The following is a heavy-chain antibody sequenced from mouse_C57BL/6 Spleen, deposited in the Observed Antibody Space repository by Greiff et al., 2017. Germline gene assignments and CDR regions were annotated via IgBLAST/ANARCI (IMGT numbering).Heavy chain of an antibody. CDR2: IWWDDDK. Sequence: QVTLKESGPGILQPSQTLSLTCSFSGFSLSTFGMGVGWIRQPSGKCLEWLAHIWWDDDKYYNPALKSRLTISKDTSKNQVFLKIANVDTADTATYYCADLHYYGSSYWYFDVWGTGTTVTVSS. V-gene: IGHV8-8*01. CDR1: GFSLSTFGMG. J-gene: IGHJ1*03. D-gene: IGHD1-1*01. CDR3: ADLHYYGSSYWYFDV.